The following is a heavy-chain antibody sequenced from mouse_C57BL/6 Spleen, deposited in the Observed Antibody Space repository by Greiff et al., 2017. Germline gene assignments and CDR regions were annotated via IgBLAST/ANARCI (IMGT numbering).Heavy chain of an antibody. CDR2: INPSNGGT. CDR3: ARDYGLYYAMDY. J-gene: IGHJ4*01. V-gene: IGHV1-53*01. D-gene: IGHD1-1*01. Sequence: VQLQQPGTELVKPGASVKLSCKASGYTFTSSWMHWVKQRPGQGLEWIGNINPSNGGTNYNEKFKSKATLTVAKSSSTAYMQLSSLTSEDSAVYYCARDYGLYYAMDYWGQGTSVTVSS. CDR1: GYTFTSSW.